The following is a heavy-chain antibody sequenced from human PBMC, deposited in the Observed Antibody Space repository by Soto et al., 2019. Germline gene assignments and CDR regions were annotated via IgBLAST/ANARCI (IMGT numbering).Heavy chain of an antibody. J-gene: IGHJ3*02. V-gene: IGHV1-18*01. D-gene: IGHD3-3*01. CDR1: GYTFTSYG. CDR3: ARDSTPDFWSGYKGSNDAFDI. Sequence: ASVKVSCKASGYTFTSYGISWVRQAPGQGLEWMGWISAYNGNTNYAQKLQGRVTMTTDTSTSTAYMELRSLRSDDTAVYYCARDSTPDFWSGYKGSNDAFDIWGQGTMVTVSS. CDR2: ISAYNGNT.